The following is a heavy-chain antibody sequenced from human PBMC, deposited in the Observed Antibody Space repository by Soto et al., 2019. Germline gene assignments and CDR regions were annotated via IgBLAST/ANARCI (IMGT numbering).Heavy chain of an antibody. CDR1: GDSVNSYY. Sequence: SETLSLTWTVTGDSVNSYYWIWMRQPPGKGLECMGYVYYSGSTNYNPSLKSRVTISVDTSKNQISLRLKSVTAADTAVYYCARAETSGSLNWFDPWGQGTLVTVSS. CDR3: ARAETSGSLNWFDP. V-gene: IGHV4-59*02. D-gene: IGHD3-10*01. CDR2: VYYSGST. J-gene: IGHJ5*02.